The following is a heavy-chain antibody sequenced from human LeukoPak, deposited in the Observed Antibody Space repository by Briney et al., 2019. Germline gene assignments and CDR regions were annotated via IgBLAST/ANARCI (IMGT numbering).Heavy chain of an antibody. Sequence: ASVKVSCKASGYTFTGYYMHWVRQAPGQRLEWMGRINPNSGGTNYAQKFQGRVTMTRDTSISTAYMELSRLRSDDTAVYYCASRPHSSTSSMAGGELDYWGQGTLVTVSS. CDR2: INPNSGGT. CDR1: GYTFTGYY. CDR3: ASRPHSSTSSMAGGELDY. D-gene: IGHD2-2*01. V-gene: IGHV1-2*06. J-gene: IGHJ4*02.